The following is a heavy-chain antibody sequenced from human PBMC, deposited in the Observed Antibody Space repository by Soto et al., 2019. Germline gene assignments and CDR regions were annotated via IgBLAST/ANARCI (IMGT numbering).Heavy chain of an antibody. CDR1: GGTFSSYA. Sequence: SVKVSCKASGGTFSSYAISWVRQAPGQGLEWMGGIIPIFGTANYAQKFQGRVTITADESTSTAYMELSSLRSEDTAVYYCARGSRDSERQHMDEIYYSCGMDVWGQGTTVTVSS. D-gene: IGHD2-15*01. CDR2: IIPIFGTA. J-gene: IGHJ6*02. CDR3: ARGSRDSERQHMDEIYYSCGMDV. V-gene: IGHV1-69*13.